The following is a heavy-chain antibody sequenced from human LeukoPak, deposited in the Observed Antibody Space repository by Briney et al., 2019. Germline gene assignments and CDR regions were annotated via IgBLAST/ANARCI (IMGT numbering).Heavy chain of an antibody. D-gene: IGHD6-6*01. CDR3: ARLQAPSPLYYYYYMDV. CDR2: INPNSGGT. CDR1: GYTFTGYY. J-gene: IGHJ6*03. V-gene: IGHV1-2*02. Sequence: ASVKVSCKASGYTFTGYYMHWVRQAPGQGLEWMGWINPNSGGTNYAQKFQGRVTMTRDTSISTAYMELSRLRSDDTAVYYCARLQAPSPLYYYYYMDVWGKGTTVTVSS.